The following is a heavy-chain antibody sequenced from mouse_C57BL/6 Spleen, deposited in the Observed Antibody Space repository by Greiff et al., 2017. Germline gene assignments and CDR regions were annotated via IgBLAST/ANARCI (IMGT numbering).Heavy chain of an antibody. CDR2: IDPATGGT. CDR3: TRWGTTVVAKGFAY. D-gene: IGHD1-1*01. Sequence: VQLQESGAELVRPGASVTLSCKASGYTFTDYEMHWVKQTPVHGLEWIGAIDPATGGTAYNQKFKGKAILTAYKSSSTAYMELRSLTSEDSAVYYCTRWGTTVVAKGFAYWGQGTLVTVSA. V-gene: IGHV1-15*01. J-gene: IGHJ3*01. CDR1: GYTFTDYE.